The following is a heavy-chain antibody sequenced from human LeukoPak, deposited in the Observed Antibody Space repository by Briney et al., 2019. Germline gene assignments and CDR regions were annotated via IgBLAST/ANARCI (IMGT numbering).Heavy chain of an antibody. CDR3: ARNLVPAFDP. J-gene: IGHJ5*02. CDR2: INHSGST. CDR1: GGSFSGYY. V-gene: IGHV4-34*01. Sequence: SETLSLTCAVYGGSFSGYYWSWIRQPPGKGLEWIGEINHSGSTNYNPSLKSRVTISVDTSKNQFSLKLGSVTAADTAVYYCARNLVPAFDPWGQGTLVTVSS. D-gene: IGHD2-2*01.